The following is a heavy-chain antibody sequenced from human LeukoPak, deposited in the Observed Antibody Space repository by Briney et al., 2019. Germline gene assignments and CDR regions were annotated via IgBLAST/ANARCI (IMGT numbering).Heavy chain of an antibody. J-gene: IGHJ4*02. D-gene: IGHD4-17*01. Sequence: PGGSLRLSCAASGFTFDDYAMHWVRQAPGKGLEWVSLISGVGGSTYYADSVKGRFTISRDNSKNSLYLQMNSLRTEDSALYYRAKGMYGDSYDFDYWGQGTLVTVSS. CDR1: GFTFDDYA. V-gene: IGHV3-43*02. CDR3: AKGMYGDSYDFDY. CDR2: ISGVGGST.